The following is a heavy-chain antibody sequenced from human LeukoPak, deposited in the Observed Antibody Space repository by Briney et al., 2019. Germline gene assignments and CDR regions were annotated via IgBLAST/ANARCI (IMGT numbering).Heavy chain of an antibody. D-gene: IGHD6-25*01. J-gene: IGHJ4*02. CDR3: ARGGSAAAEY. V-gene: IGHV1-2*02. CDR1: GGTFSSYA. CDR2: INPNSGGT. Sequence: ASVKVSCKASGGTFSSYAISWVRQAPGQGLEWMGWINPNSGGTNYAQKFQGRVTMTRDTSITTAYMELSRLTSDDTAVFYCARGGSAAAEYWGQGTLVTVSS.